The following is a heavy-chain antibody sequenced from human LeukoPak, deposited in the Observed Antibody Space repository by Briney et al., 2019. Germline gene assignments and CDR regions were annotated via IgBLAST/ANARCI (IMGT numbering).Heavy chain of an antibody. D-gene: IGHD6-13*01. CDR3: ARGPIAAAGPPHFDY. Sequence: GGSLRLSCAASGFTFSDYYMSWIRQAPGKGLEWVSYISSSGSTIYYADSVKGRFTLSRDNAKNSLYLQMNSLRAEDTAVYYCARGPIAAAGPPHFDYWGQGTLVTVSS. V-gene: IGHV3-11*04. CDR1: GFTFSDYY. J-gene: IGHJ4*02. CDR2: ISSSGSTI.